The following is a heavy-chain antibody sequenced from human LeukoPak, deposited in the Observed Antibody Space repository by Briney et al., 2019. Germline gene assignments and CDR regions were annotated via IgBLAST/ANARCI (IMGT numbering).Heavy chain of an antibody. V-gene: IGHV1-69*13. CDR1: GGTFSSYA. CDR2: IIPIFGTA. J-gene: IGHJ3*02. CDR3: ARSKTPPDAFDI. Sequence: SVKVSCKASGGTFSSYAISWVRQAPGQGLEWMGGIIPIFGTANYAQKFQGRVTITADESTSTAYMELSSLRSEDTAVYYCARSKTPPDAFDIWGQGTMVTVSS.